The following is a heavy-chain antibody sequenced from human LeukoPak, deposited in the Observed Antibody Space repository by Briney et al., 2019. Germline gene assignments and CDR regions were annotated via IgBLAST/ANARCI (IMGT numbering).Heavy chain of an antibody. CDR3: ARVRLGLRYFDWLLSKYYFDY. J-gene: IGHJ4*02. Sequence: ASVKVSCKASGYTFTSYYMHWVRQAPGQGLEWMGWINPNSGGTNYAQKFQGRVTMTRDTYISTAYMEVSRLRSEDTAVYYCARVRLGLRYFDWLLSKYYFDYWGQGTLVTVSS. D-gene: IGHD3-9*01. CDR1: GYTFTSYY. CDR2: INPNSGGT. V-gene: IGHV1-2*02.